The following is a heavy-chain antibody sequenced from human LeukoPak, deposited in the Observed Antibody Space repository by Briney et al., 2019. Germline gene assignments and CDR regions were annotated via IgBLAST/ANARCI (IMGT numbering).Heavy chain of an antibody. CDR3: ATTYYDFWSGYYTGLGYYYMDV. Sequence: SVKVSCKASGGTFSSYAISWVRQAPGQGLEWMGGIIPIFGTANYAQKFQGRVTITTDESTSTAYMELSSLRSVDTAVYYCATTYYDFWSGYYTGLGYYYMDVWGKGTTVTVSS. D-gene: IGHD3-3*01. V-gene: IGHV1-69*05. J-gene: IGHJ6*03. CDR2: IIPIFGTA. CDR1: GGTFSSYA.